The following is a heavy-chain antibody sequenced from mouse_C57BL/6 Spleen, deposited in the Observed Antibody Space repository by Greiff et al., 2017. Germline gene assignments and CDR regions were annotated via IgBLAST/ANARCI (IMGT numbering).Heavy chain of an antibody. CDR2: IDPSDSYT. CDR1: GYTFTSYW. Sequence: QVHVKQPGAELVKPGASVKLSCKASGYTFTSYWMQWVKQRPGQGLEWIGEIDPSDSYTNYNQKFKGKATLTVDTSSSTAYMQLSSLTSEDSAVYYCAREGDSKFAYWGQGTLVTVSA. CDR3: AREGDSKFAY. V-gene: IGHV1-50*01. J-gene: IGHJ3*01. D-gene: IGHD2-5*01.